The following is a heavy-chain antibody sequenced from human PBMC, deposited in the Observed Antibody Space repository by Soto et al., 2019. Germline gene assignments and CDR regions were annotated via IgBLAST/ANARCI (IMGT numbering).Heavy chain of an antibody. V-gene: IGHV4-31*03. CDR1: GGSIISGGYC. CDR2: IYYSGST. D-gene: IGHD6-13*01. J-gene: IGHJ3*02. Sequence: SETLSLTCPVSGGSIISGGYCLICIRERPGKGLEWIGYIYYSGSTYYNPSLKSRVTISVDTSKNQFSLKLSSVTAADTAVYYCARNDHSSSGSDAFDIWGQGTMVTVSS. CDR3: ARNDHSSSGSDAFDI.